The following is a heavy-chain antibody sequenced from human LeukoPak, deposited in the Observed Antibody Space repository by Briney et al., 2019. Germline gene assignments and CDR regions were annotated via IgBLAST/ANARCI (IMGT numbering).Heavy chain of an antibody. D-gene: IGHD5-12*01. J-gene: IGHJ4*02. CDR1: GYTFTNFW. CDR2: THPGDSNT. Sequence: GEPLKISCKASGYTFTNFWIGWVRQMPGKGLEWMGITHPGDSNTRYSPSLQGQVTISADKSISTAYLQWSSLKASDTAIYYCTRPLRRDGYNIFDYWGQGTLVTVSS. CDR3: TRPLRRDGYNIFDY. V-gene: IGHV5-51*01.